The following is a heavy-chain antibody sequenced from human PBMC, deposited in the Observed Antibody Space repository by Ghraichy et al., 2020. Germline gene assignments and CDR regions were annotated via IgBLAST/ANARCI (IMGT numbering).Heavy chain of an antibody. CDR1: GYTFSSYG. CDR3: ARGINWLDP. J-gene: IGHJ5*02. Sequence: ASVKVSCKASGYTFSSYGISWVRQAPGQGLEWMGWITTKSGNTHYAQKFQGRVIMTTETSTNTAYMELRSLRSDDTAVYYCARGINWLDPWGQGTLVTVSS. CDR2: ITTKSGNT. V-gene: IGHV1-18*01.